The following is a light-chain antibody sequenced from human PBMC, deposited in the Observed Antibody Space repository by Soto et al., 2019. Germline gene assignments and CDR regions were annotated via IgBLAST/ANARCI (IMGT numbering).Light chain of an antibody. Sequence: PGERATLSCRASQSVSSSYLAWYQQKPGQAPRLLIYGASSRATGIPDRFSGSGSGADFTLTISRLEPEDFAVYYCQQYGSSPKTFGQGTKVDIK. CDR1: QSVSSSY. CDR2: GAS. CDR3: QQYGSSPKT. V-gene: IGKV3-20*01. J-gene: IGKJ1*01.